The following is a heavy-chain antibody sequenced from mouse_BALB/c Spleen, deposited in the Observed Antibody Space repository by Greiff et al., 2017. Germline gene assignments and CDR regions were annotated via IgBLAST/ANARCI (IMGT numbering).Heavy chain of an antibody. CDR3: ATDKTRVFDY. V-gene: IGHV3-2*02. J-gene: IGHJ2*01. D-gene: IGHD1-3*01. Sequence: EVKLQESGPGLVKPSQSLSLTCTVTGYSINSDYAWNWIRQFPGNKLEWMGYISYSGSTSYNPSLKSRISITRDTSKNQFFLQLNSVTTEDTATYYCATDKTRVFDYWGQGTTLTVSS. CDR2: ISYSGST. CDR1: GYSINSDYA.